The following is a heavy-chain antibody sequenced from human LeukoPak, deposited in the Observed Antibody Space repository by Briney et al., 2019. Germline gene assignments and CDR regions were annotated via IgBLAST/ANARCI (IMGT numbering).Heavy chain of an antibody. CDR3: ARIRRFPNWFDP. D-gene: IGHD2-21*01. V-gene: IGHV3-48*03. J-gene: IGHJ5*02. Sequence: PGGSLRLSCAASGFIFSSYEMNWVRQAPGKGLEWVSYISSSGLTIHCADSVEGRFTISRDNAKNSLYLQMNSLRAEDTAVYYCARIRRFPNWFDPWGQGTLVTVSS. CDR2: ISSSGLTI. CDR1: GFIFSSYE.